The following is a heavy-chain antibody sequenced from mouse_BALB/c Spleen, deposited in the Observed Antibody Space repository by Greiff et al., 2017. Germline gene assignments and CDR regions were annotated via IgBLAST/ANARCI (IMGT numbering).Heavy chain of an antibody. CDR3: ARVYDYDEEFFDY. CDR1: GFTFSDYG. J-gene: IGHJ2*01. CDR2: ISNLAYSI. D-gene: IGHD2-4*01. V-gene: IGHV5-15*02. Sequence: EVQVVESGGGLVQPGGSRKLSCAASGFTFSDYGMAWVRQAPGKGPEWVAFISNLAYSIYYADTVTGRFTISRENAKNTLYLEMSSLRSEDTAMYYCARVYDYDEEFFDYWGQGTTLTVSS.